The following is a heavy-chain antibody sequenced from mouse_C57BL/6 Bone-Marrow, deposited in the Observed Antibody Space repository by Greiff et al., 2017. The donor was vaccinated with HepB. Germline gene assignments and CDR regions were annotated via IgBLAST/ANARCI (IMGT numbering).Heavy chain of an antibody. D-gene: IGHD1-3*01. J-gene: IGHJ4*01. CDR2: IYPGSGST. CDR1: GYTFTSYW. V-gene: IGHV1-55*01. CDR3: ARGRVDAMDY. Sequence: QVHVKQPGAELVKPGASVKMSCKASGYTFTSYWITWVKQRPGQGLEWIGDIYPGSGSTNYNEKFKSKATLTVDTSSSTAYMQLSSLTSEDSAVYYCARGRVDAMDYWGQGTSVTVSS.